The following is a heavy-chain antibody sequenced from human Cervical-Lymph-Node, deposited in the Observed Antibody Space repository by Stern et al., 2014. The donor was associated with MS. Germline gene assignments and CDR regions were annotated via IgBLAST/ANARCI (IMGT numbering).Heavy chain of an antibody. D-gene: IGHD3-3*01. CDR3: TRGTTSRYFAFFDY. V-gene: IGHV3-7*01. CDR2: IKQDGDEK. J-gene: IGHJ4*02. CDR1: GFGFRGYW. Sequence: EVQLVESGGGLVQPGGSLRLSCAASGFGFRGYWVSWVRQAPGQGLEWVAKIKQDGDEKYYVGSVRGRFTISRDSAENSLYLHINSLRAEDTAVYYCTRGTTSRYFAFFDYWGQGTLVTVSS.